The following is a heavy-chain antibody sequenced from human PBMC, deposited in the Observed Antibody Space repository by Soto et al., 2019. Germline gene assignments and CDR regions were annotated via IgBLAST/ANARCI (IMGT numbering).Heavy chain of an antibody. J-gene: IGHJ6*02. CDR3: ARDRGGYGPPDV. CDR2: ISGSSGYT. D-gene: IGHD3-10*01. Sequence: QVQLVESGGGLVKPGGSLRLSCAASGFSFSDSYMSWVRQAPGKRLEWVAYISGSSGYTGYAYSVKGRFTISRDNAKNSLYLKMNSLRVEDTAVYYCARDRGGYGPPDVWGQGTTVTVSS. V-gene: IGHV3-11*06. CDR1: GFSFSDSY.